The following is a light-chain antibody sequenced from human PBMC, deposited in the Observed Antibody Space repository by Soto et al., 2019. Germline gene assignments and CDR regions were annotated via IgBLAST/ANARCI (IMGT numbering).Light chain of an antibody. V-gene: IGKV3-11*01. Sequence: EIVLTQSPATLSLSPGERATLSCRASQSVTSYLAWYQQKPGQAPRLLIHDASNRATGIPARFSGSGSGTDFTLTISRLEPEDFAIYYCQHRSDWPLYSFGQGTQLEIK. CDR1: QSVTSY. CDR2: DAS. CDR3: QHRSDWPLYS. J-gene: IGKJ2*03.